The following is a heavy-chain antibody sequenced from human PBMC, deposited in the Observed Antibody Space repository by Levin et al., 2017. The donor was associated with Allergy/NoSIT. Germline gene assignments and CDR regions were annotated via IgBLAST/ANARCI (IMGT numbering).Heavy chain of an antibody. D-gene: IGHD3-22*01. CDR2: IYSSGHT. CDR1: GDSITSGAYF. J-gene: IGHJ4*02. V-gene: IGHV4-30-4*01. Sequence: SETLTLTCTVSGDSITSGAYFWSWIRQPPGKGLEWIGYIYSSGHTHYNPSLKSRVTMSVDTSKNQFSLRLSSVTAADTAVYYCARDSGSRGYYSFDFWGQGTLVTVSS. CDR3: ARDSGSRGYYSFDF.